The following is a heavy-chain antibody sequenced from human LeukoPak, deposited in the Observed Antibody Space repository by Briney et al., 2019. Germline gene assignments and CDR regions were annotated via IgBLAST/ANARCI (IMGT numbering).Heavy chain of an antibody. CDR1: GFTFSSYA. V-gene: IGHV3-30-3*01. Sequence: GGSLRLSCAASGFTFSSYAMHWVRQAPGKGLEWVALISIDGSNKYYADSVKGRFTISRDNSKNTLYLQMNSLRAEDTAVYYCARVGVVVIETPNWFDPWGQGTLVTVSS. D-gene: IGHD2-21*01. J-gene: IGHJ5*02. CDR2: ISIDGSNK. CDR3: ARVGVVVIETPNWFDP.